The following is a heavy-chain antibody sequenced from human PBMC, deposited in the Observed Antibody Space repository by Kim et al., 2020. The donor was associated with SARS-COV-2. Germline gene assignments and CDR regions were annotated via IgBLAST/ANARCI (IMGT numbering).Heavy chain of an antibody. CDR3: ARDFKWWELHPSYFDY. CDR1: GFTFSDYY. CDR2: ISSSSSYT. D-gene: IGHD1-26*01. Sequence: GGSLRHSCAASGFTFSDYYMSWIRQAPGKGLEWVSYISSSSSYTNYADSVKGRFTISRDNAKNSLYLQMNSLRAEDTAVYYCARDFKWWELHPSYFDYWGQGTLVTVSS. J-gene: IGHJ4*02. V-gene: IGHV3-11*05.